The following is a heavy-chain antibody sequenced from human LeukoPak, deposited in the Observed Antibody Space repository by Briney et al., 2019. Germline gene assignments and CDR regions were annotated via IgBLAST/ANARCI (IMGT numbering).Heavy chain of an antibody. CDR2: IYHSGST. V-gene: IGHV4-38-2*02. CDR1: GYSISSGYY. Sequence: SETLSLTCAVSGYSISSGYYWSWIRQPPGKGLEWIGSIYHSGSTYYNPSLKSRVTISVDTSKNQFSLKLSSVTAADTAVYYCARDMMWFGELSQGSYYFDYWGQGTLVTVSS. J-gene: IGHJ4*02. D-gene: IGHD3-10*01. CDR3: ARDMMWFGELSQGSYYFDY.